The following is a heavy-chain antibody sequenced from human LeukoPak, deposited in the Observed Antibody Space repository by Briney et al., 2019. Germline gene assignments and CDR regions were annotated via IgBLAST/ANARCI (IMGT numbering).Heavy chain of an antibody. CDR1: GFTFISFW. V-gene: IGHV3-7*03. D-gene: IGHD6-13*01. CDR2: IKEDGSVK. Sequence: GGSLRLSCAASGFTFISFWMIWVRQAPGKGLEWVANIKEDGSVKNYVDSVKGRFTISRDNAKNSLYLQMNSLRAEDTAVYYCARAIAAADCYWGQGTLVTVSS. CDR3: ARAIAAADCY. J-gene: IGHJ4*02.